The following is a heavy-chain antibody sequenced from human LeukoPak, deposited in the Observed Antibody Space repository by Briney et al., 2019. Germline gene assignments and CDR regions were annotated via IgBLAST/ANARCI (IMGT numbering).Heavy chain of an antibody. V-gene: IGHV3-9*01. Sequence: GRSLRLSCAASGLTFDDYAMHWVRQAPGKGLEGFPGISWNSGSIGYADSVKGRFTISRDNAKNSLYLQMNSLRAEDTALYYCAKDRMESGYYNGFDYWGQGTLVTVSS. D-gene: IGHD3-22*01. CDR3: AKDRMESGYYNGFDY. CDR1: GLTFDDYA. CDR2: ISWNSGSI. J-gene: IGHJ4*02.